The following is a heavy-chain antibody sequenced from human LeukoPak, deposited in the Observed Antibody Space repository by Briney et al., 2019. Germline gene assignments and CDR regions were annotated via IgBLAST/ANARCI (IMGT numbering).Heavy chain of an antibody. CDR3: AADWPGRFYPFDH. Sequence: GGSLRLSCAASGFTFSSYWMSWVRQAPGKGLEWVGRIKSKADGETTHYSAPVKGRFIISRDDSKNMLYLQMNTLKTEDTAVYYCAADWPGRFYPFDHWGQGTLVTVSS. V-gene: IGHV3-15*01. D-gene: IGHD2/OR15-2a*01. CDR2: IKSKADGETT. J-gene: IGHJ4*02. CDR1: GFTFSSYW.